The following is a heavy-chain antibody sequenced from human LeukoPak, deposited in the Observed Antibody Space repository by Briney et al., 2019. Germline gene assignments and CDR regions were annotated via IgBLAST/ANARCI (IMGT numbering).Heavy chain of an antibody. D-gene: IGHD3-3*01. CDR2: ISSSGSVK. CDR1: GFNFISYE. V-gene: IGHV3-48*03. J-gene: IGHJ4*02. Sequence: GGSLRLSCAASGFNFISYEMNWVRQAPGKGLEWVSYISSSGSVKSYADSVKGRFTIFRGNAKNSLYLQMNSLRVEDTAVYYCARDDFWSADPAPFDYWGQGTLVTVSS. CDR3: ARDDFWSADPAPFDY.